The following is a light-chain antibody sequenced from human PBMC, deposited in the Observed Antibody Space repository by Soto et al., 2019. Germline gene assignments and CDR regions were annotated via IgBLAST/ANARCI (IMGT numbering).Light chain of an antibody. V-gene: IGKV1-39*01. CDR3: QQSYSTPRT. J-gene: IGKJ1*01. CDR2: AAS. CDR1: QSIHSY. Sequence: DIQMTQSPSSLSASVGDRVTITCRASQSIHSYLNWYQQKAGKAPKLLIYAASSLQSGVPSRFSGSGFGTDFTLPSSSLQPEDFATYYCQQSYSTPRTFGQGTKVEIK.